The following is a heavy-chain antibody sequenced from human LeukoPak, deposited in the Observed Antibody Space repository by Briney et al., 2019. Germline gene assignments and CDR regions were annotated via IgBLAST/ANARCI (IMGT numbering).Heavy chain of an antibody. CDR3: ARWDYDILTGYYTLIGY. CDR1: GYSFTSYW. Sequence: GESLKISCKGSGYSFTSYWIGWVRQMPGKGLEWMGIIYPGDSDTRYSPSFQGQVTISADKSISTAYLQWSSLKASDTAMYYCARWDYDILTGYYTLIGYWGQGTLVTVSS. V-gene: IGHV5-51*01. D-gene: IGHD3-9*01. J-gene: IGHJ4*02. CDR2: IYPGDSDT.